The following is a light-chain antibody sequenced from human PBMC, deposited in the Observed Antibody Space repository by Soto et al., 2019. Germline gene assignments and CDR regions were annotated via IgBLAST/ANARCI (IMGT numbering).Light chain of an antibody. CDR3: SSYTSSSTYV. V-gene: IGLV2-14*01. Sequence: QSVLTQPASVSGSPGQSITISCTGTSSDVGGYNYVSWYQQHPGKAPKLMIYEVSNRPSGVSNRFSGSKPGNTASLTISGLQAEDEADYYCSSYTSSSTYVFGTGTKVT. CDR2: EVS. CDR1: SSDVGGYNY. J-gene: IGLJ1*01.